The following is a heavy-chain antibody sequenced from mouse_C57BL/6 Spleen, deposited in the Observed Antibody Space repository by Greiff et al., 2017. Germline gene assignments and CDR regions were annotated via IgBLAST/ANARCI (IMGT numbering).Heavy chain of an antibody. V-gene: IGHV1-72*01. D-gene: IGHD1-1*01. CDR3: AREGGVVAKDYYAMDY. J-gene: IGHJ4*01. CDR2: IDPNSGGT. Sequence: QQSCKASGYTFTSYWMHWVKQRPGRGLEWIGRIDPNSGGTKYNEKFKSKATLTVDKPSSTAYMQLSSLTSEDSAVYYCAREGGVVAKDYYAMDYWGQGTSVTVSS. CDR1: GYTFTSYW.